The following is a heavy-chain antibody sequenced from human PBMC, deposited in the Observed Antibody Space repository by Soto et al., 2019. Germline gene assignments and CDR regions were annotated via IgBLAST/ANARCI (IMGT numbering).Heavy chain of an antibody. V-gene: IGHV4-4*02. J-gene: IGHJ5*02. CDR3: ARDGLSGWPICWFDP. Sequence: PSETLSLTCAVSGDSINNNKWWSWVRQPPGRGLEWIGEIFPTGSTNYNESLKSRVTISIDKSKNQFSLRLTSVTAADTAGYYCARDGLSGWPICWFDPWGQGTLVTVSS. CDR2: IFPTGST. D-gene: IGHD6-19*01. CDR1: GDSINNNKW.